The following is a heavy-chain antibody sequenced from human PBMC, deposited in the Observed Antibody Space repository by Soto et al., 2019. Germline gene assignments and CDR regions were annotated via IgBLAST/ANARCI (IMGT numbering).Heavy chain of an antibody. D-gene: IGHD3-3*01. Sequence: QVQLVESGGGVVQPGRSLRLSCAASGFTFSSDARHWVRQAPGKGLEWVAVISYDGSNKYYADSVKGRFTISRDNSKNTLYLQMNSLRAEDTAVYYCARDLARTIFGVVITTPYYYYYRMDVWGQGTTVTVSS. J-gene: IGHJ6*02. CDR2: ISYDGSNK. V-gene: IGHV3-30-3*01. CDR3: ARDLARTIFGVVITTPYYYYYRMDV. CDR1: GFTFSSDA.